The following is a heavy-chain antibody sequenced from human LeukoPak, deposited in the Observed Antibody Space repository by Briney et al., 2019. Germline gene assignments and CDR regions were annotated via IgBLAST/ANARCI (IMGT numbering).Heavy chain of an antibody. CDR1: GFTFSSYG. Sequence: GGSLRLSCAASGFTFSSYGMHWVRQAPCKGLGWVAVIWYDGSNKYYADSVKGRFTISRDNSKNTLYLQMNSLRAEDTAVYYCARDLNHYGDLYYFDYWGQGTLVTVSS. D-gene: IGHD4-17*01. CDR3: ARDLNHYGDLYYFDY. J-gene: IGHJ4*02. CDR2: IWYDGSNK. V-gene: IGHV3-33*01.